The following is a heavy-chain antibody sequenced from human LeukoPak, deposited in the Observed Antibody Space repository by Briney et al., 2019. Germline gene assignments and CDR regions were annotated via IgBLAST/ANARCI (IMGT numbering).Heavy chain of an antibody. V-gene: IGHV1-8*01. D-gene: IGHD5-24*01. CDR1: GYTFTSYD. J-gene: IGHJ4*02. Sequence: ASVKVSCKASGYTFTSYDINWVRQATGQGLEWMGWMNPNSGNTGYAQKFQGRVTMTRNTSISTAYMELSSLRSEDTAVYYCARGPLKSSDGYESFDYWGQGTLVTVSS. CDR3: ARGPLKSSDGYESFDY. CDR2: MNPNSGNT.